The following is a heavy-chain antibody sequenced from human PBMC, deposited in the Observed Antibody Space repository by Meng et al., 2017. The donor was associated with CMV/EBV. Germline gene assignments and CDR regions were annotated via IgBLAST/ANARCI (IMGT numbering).Heavy chain of an antibody. CDR3: ARTGHPDYYDSTSYYTEYFQY. D-gene: IGHD3-22*01. CDR1: GGYY. V-gene: IGHV4-31*02. J-gene: IGHJ1*01. Sequence: GGYYWSWIRQHPEKGLEWIGYIYYSGNTYYNPSLKSRVTISVDTSKDQFSLRLISVTAADTAVYYCARTGHPDYYDSTSYYTEYFQYWGQGSLVTVS. CDR2: IYYSGNT.